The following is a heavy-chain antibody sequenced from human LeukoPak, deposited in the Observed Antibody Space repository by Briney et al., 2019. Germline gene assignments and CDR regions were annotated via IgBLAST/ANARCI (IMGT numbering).Heavy chain of an antibody. V-gene: IGHV3-15*01. Sequence: GGSLRLSCAASGFSCSDAWMSWVRQSPGKGLEWVGRIKSKTDGGATHYAAPVIVRFTVSRDDSKNTLYLQMNSLNTEDTAVYFCTTDRPGWNDGTDAFDIWGQRTMVTVSS. J-gene: IGHJ3*02. CDR2: IKSKTDGGAT. CDR3: TTDRPGWNDGTDAFDI. D-gene: IGHD1-1*01. CDR1: GFSCSDAW.